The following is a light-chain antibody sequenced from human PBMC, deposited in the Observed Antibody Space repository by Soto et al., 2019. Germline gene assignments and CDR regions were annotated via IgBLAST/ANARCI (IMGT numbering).Light chain of an antibody. J-gene: IGKJ1*01. CDR2: DAS. V-gene: IGKV3-11*01. CDR3: QQRSNWLWT. Sequence: EIVLTQSPATLSLSPGERATLSCRASQSVSSYLAWYQQKPGQAPRLLIYDASNRATGIPARFSGSGSGTDFTLPISSLEPEDFAVYSCQQRSNWLWTFGQGTKVEIK. CDR1: QSVSSY.